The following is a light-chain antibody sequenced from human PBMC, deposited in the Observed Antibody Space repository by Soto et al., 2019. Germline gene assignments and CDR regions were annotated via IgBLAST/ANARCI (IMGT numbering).Light chain of an antibody. CDR1: QSISSW. CDR3: QQCYMGWT. J-gene: IGKJ1*01. Sequence: DIQITQSPSTLSASVGDRGTITCRASQSISSWLAWYQQKPGKAPKLLIYDASTLESGVPSRFSGTGSGTEFTFSITSLQPEDFGTYYCQQCYMGWTFGQGTKVDIK. V-gene: IGKV1-5*01. CDR2: DAS.